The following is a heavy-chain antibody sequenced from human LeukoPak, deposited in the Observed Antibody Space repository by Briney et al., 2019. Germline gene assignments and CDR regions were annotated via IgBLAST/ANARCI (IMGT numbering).Heavy chain of an antibody. CDR2: IYHSGST. V-gene: IGHV4-4*02. CDR1: GGSISSSNW. Sequence: SETLSLTCAVSGGSISSSNWWSWVRQPPGKGLEWTGEIYHSGSTNYNPSLKSRVTISVDKSKNQFSLKLSSATAADTAVYYCARVRRTYYYYMDVWGKGTTATVSS. CDR3: ARVRRTYYYYMDV. J-gene: IGHJ6*03.